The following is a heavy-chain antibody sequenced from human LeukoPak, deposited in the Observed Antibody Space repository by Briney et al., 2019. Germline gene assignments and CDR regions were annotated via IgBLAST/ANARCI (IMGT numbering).Heavy chain of an antibody. Sequence: SETLSLTCTVSGGSISSYYWSWIRQPAGKGLEWIGRIYTSGSTNYNPSLKSRVTMSVDTSKNQFSLKLSSVTAADTAVYYCARVMRDCSGGSCHEAFDIWGQGTTVTVSS. CDR1: GGSISSYY. CDR2: IYTSGST. V-gene: IGHV4-4*07. J-gene: IGHJ3*02. D-gene: IGHD2-15*01. CDR3: ARVMRDCSGGSCHEAFDI.